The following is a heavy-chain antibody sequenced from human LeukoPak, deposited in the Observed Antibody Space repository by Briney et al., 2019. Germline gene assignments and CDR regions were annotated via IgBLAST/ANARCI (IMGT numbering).Heavy chain of an antibody. J-gene: IGHJ4*02. Sequence: TGGSLRLSCAASGFPFSTYTMNWVRQAPGKGLEWVSSISSSSSYIYYEDSVKDRFTISRDNAKKSLFLQMNNLRAEDTAVYYCARDRRYFDTGCLGGPDYWGQGTLVTVSS. CDR1: GFPFSTYT. D-gene: IGHD3-22*01. CDR3: ARDRRYFDTGCLGGPDY. CDR2: ISSSSSYI. V-gene: IGHV3-21*01.